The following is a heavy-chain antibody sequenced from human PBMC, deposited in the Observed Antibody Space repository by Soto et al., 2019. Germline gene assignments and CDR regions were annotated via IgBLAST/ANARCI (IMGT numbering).Heavy chain of an antibody. J-gene: IGHJ4*02. Sequence: QVQLVQSGAEVKKPGSSVKVSCKASGGTFSSYPISWVRQAPGQGLEWMGRIIPILGIANYAQKFQGRVTITADKSTSTAYMELSSLRSEDTAVYYCAPDCSGGSCFNYWGQGTLVTVSS. CDR2: IIPILGIA. V-gene: IGHV1-69*02. D-gene: IGHD2-15*01. CDR1: GGTFSSYP. CDR3: APDCSGGSCFNY.